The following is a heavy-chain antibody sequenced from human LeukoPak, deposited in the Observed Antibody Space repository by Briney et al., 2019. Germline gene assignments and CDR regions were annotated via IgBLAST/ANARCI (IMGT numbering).Heavy chain of an antibody. J-gene: IGHJ6*03. V-gene: IGHV3-23*01. CDR1: GFIFSNYG. CDR3: ARSELGYNYYYMDV. D-gene: IGHD3-10*01. Sequence: PGGSLRLSCAASGFIFSNYGMSWVRQAPGKGLEWVSSISGSGRCTYYADSVTGRFTISRDNSKNTLYLQMNSLRVEDTAVYYCARSELGYNYYYMDVWGKGTTVTISS. CDR2: ISGSGRCT.